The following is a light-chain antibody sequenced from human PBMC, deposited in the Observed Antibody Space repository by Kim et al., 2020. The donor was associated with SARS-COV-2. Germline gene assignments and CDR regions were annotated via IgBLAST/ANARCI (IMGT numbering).Light chain of an antibody. CDR2: EVS. CDR1: SRYVSGYNY. CDR3: SSYAGSNNLV. J-gene: IGLJ2*01. V-gene: IGLV2-8*01. Sequence: GQSVTLTITGTSRYVSGYNYVSWYQQHPGKAPKLMIYEVSKRPSGVPDRFSGSKSGNTASLTVSGLQAEDEADYYCSSYAGSNNLVFGGGTQLTVL.